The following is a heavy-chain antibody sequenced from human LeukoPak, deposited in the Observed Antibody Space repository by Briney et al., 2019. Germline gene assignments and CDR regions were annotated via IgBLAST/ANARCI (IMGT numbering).Heavy chain of an antibody. D-gene: IGHD3-10*01. V-gene: IGHV3-48*03. J-gene: IGHJ2*01. Sequence: GGSLRLSCAASGFTFNTYEMNWVRQAPGKGLEWVSDISGSGTAIYYADSVKGRFAISRDNSKNLLYLQMNSLRVEDTALYYCARSLGSGKFYWYFDLWGRGTLVTVSS. CDR1: GFTFNTYE. CDR3: ARSLGSGKFYWYFDL. CDR2: ISGSGTAI.